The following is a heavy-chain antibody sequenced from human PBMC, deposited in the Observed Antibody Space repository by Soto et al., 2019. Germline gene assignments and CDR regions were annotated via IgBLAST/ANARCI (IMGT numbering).Heavy chain of an antibody. V-gene: IGHV1-18*01. Sequence: GASVKASCKASGYSFSNSGFSWMRQAPGQGLEWMGWISTYNGNTNYAQKFQGRLSMTRDTSTTTAFMELTTLRSDDTAVYYCARDEYNNGRNWLNPWGQGTLVTVSS. CDR3: ARDEYNNGRNWLNP. D-gene: IGHD2-8*01. J-gene: IGHJ5*02. CDR1: GYSFSNSG. CDR2: ISTYNGNT.